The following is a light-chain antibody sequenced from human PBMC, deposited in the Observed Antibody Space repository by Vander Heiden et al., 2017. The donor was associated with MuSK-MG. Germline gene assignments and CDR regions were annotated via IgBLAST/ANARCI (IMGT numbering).Light chain of an antibody. CDR3: CSYAGSSTLL. CDR1: RSDVGSFNL. J-gene: IGLJ3*02. CDR2: EVS. Sequence: SALPQPASVSGSPGQSITISCTGSRSDVGSFNLVSWYQQHPGKVPKLLMSEVSKRPSGISNRFSGSKSGNTASLTISGLQAEDEGDYYCCSYAGSSTLLFGGGTKLTVL. V-gene: IGLV2-23*02.